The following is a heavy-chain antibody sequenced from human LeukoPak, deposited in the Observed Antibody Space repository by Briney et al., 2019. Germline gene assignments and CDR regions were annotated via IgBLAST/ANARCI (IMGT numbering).Heavy chain of an antibody. CDR1: GYSISSGYY. D-gene: IGHD3-10*01. CDR2: INHSGST. J-gene: IGHJ5*02. CDR3: ARHPYYYGSGSPPRGWFDP. Sequence: SETLSLTCTVSGYSISSGYYWSWIRQPPGKGLEWIGEINHSGSTNYNPSLKSRVTISVDTSKNQFSLKLSSVTAADTAVYYCARHPYYYGSGSPPRGWFDPWGQGTLVTVSS. V-gene: IGHV4-38-2*02.